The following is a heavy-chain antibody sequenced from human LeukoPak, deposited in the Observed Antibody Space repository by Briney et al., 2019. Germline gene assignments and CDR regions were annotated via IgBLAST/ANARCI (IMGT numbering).Heavy chain of an antibody. J-gene: IGHJ4*02. V-gene: IGHV3-7*01. CDR2: IKKDGSET. CDR1: GFTFSSYW. Sequence: GGSLRLSCAASGFTFSSYWMSWVRQAPGKGLEWVANIKKDGSETYYVDSVKGRFTISRDNAKTSLYLQMISLRAEDTAVYYCARHLSGVTGYTYGRGVDYWGQGTLVTVSS. CDR3: ARHLSGVTGYTYGRGVDY. D-gene: IGHD5-18*01.